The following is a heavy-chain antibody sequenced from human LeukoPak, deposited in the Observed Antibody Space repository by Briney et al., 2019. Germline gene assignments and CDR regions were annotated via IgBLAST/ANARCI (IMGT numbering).Heavy chain of an antibody. D-gene: IGHD2-21*01. CDR3: AKDPYCGGGCYQNLDY. J-gene: IGHJ4*02. CDR2: ISGSGGST. CDR1: GFTFSSYA. Sequence: GGSLRLSCAASGFTFSSYAMSWVRQAPGKGLEWVSAISGSGGSTYYADSVKGRFTISRDNSKNTLYLQMNSLRAEDTAVYYCAKDPYCGGGCYQNLDYWGQGTLVTVSS. V-gene: IGHV3-23*01.